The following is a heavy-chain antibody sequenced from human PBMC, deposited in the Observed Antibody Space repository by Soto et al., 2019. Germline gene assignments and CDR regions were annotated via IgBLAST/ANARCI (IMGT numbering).Heavy chain of an antibody. CDR1: GFTFSSYA. Sequence: EVQLLESGGGLVQPGGSLRLSCAASGFTFSSYAMSSVRQAPGKGLEWVSAISGSGGSTYYADSVKGRFTISRDNSKNTLYLQMNSRRAEDTAVYYCARPLYNWNYPQVDWGQGTLVTVSS. D-gene: IGHD1-7*01. CDR3: ARPLYNWNYPQVD. J-gene: IGHJ4*02. CDR2: ISGSGGST. V-gene: IGHV3-23*01.